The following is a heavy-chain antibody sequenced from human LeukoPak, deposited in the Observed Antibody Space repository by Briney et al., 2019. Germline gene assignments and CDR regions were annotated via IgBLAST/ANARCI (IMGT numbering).Heavy chain of an antibody. CDR3: ARDKIERPSNFDN. CDR1: GFTFSRYW. Sequence: GGSLRLSCAASGFTFSRYWMTWVRQAPGKGPEWVANIKQDGSEQYYVDSVKGRFTISRDNAKNSLYLQMYSLRAEDTAIYYCARDKIERPSNFDNWGQGTLVIVSS. CDR2: IKQDGSEQ. V-gene: IGHV3-7*03. D-gene: IGHD5-24*01. J-gene: IGHJ4*02.